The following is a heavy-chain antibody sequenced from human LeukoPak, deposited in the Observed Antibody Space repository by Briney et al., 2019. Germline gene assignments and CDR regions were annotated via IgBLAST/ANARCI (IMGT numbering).Heavy chain of an antibody. CDR3: ARSGEPSGYVYYFDY. V-gene: IGHV3-13*01. CDR1: GFTFSSYD. Sequence: GGSLRLSCAASGFTFSSYDMHWVRQATGKGLEWVSAIGTAGDTYYPGSVKGRFTTSRDNSKNTLYLQMNSLRAEDTAVYYCARSGEPSGYVYYFDYWGQGTLVTVSS. J-gene: IGHJ4*02. CDR2: IGTAGDT. D-gene: IGHD5-12*01.